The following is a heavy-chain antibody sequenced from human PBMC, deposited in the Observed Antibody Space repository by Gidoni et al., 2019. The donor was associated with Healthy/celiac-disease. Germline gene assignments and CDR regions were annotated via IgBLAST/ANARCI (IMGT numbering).Heavy chain of an antibody. D-gene: IGHD6-13*01. CDR3: ARATTYSSSPFDY. CDR2: IYHSGST. J-gene: IGHJ4*02. CDR1: GCPISGSNW. Sequence: QAQLQESGPGLVKPSGTLSLTCAVPGCPISGSNWWSWVRQPPGKGLEWIGEIYHSGSTNYNPSLKSRVTISVDKSKNQFSLKLSSVTAADTAVYYCARATTYSSSPFDYWGQGTLVTVSS. V-gene: IGHV4-4*02.